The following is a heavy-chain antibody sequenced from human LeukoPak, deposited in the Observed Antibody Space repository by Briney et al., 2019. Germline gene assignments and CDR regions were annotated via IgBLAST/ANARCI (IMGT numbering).Heavy chain of an antibody. CDR3: ARLSWFWELLP. J-gene: IGHJ5*02. V-gene: IGHV4-34*01. CDR2: INHSGST. D-gene: IGHD3-10*01. Sequence: SETLSLTCAVYGGSFSGYYWSWIRQPPGKGLEWIGEINHSGSTNYNPSLKSRVTISVDTSKNQFSLKLSSVTAADTAVYYCARLSWFWELLPWGQGTLVTVSS. CDR1: GGSFSGYY.